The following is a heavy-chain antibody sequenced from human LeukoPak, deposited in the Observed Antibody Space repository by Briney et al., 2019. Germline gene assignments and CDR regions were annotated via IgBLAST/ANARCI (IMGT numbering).Heavy chain of an antibody. CDR3: ARGSTPSYYYDSSGHFDY. Sequence: ASVKVSCKASGGTFSSYAISWVRQAPGQGLEWMGGIIPIFGTTNYAQKFQGRVTVTRDTSTRTVYMDLSSLRSEDTAVYYCARGSTPSYYYDSSGHFDYWGQGTLVTVSS. V-gene: IGHV1-69*05. CDR1: GGTFSSYA. CDR2: IIPIFGTT. D-gene: IGHD3-22*01. J-gene: IGHJ4*02.